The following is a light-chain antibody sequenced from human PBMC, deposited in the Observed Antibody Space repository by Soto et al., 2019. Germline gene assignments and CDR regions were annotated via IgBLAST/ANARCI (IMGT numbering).Light chain of an antibody. V-gene: IGKV1-9*01. CDR1: QALSNY. CDR2: SAS. J-gene: IGKJ4*01. Sequence: DIQLTQSPSVLSASVGDTVTITCRASQALSNYLAWYQQKPGKAPDLLIYSASTLQSGGPSRFSGSGSETEFSLTIRALQPEDFATYYCQQLSRYPLTLGGGTKVDTK. CDR3: QQLSRYPLT.